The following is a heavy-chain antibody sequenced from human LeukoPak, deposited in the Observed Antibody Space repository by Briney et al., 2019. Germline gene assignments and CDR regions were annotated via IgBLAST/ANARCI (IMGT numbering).Heavy chain of an antibody. J-gene: IGHJ4*02. CDR3: ARDQQHSYGKYFDP. D-gene: IGHD5-18*01. V-gene: IGHV4-4*08. Sequence: SETLSLTCSLSGDALSTYYWNWVRQTPGKGLEWIGHVTYETTAYNPSLKSRVTISLDTSKHEFSLQLRSVTAADTAVYFCARDQQHSYGKYFDPWSQGILVSVSS. CDR1: GDALSTYY. CDR2: VTYETT.